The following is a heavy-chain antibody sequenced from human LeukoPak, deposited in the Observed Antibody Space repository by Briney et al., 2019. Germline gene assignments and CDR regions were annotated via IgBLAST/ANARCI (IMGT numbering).Heavy chain of an antibody. CDR2: ISWNSGSI. CDR3: AKEHDSSGYYLKDGFDY. D-gene: IGHD3-22*01. Sequence: GGPLRLSCAASGFTFDDYAMHWVRQAPGKGLEWVSGISWNSGSIGYADSVKGRFTISRDNARNSLYLQMNSLRAEDTALYYCAKEHDSSGYYLKDGFDYWGQGTLVTVSS. CDR1: GFTFDDYA. J-gene: IGHJ4*02. V-gene: IGHV3-9*01.